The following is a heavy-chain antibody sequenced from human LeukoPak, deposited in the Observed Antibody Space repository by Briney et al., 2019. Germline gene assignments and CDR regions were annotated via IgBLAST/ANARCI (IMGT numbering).Heavy chain of an antibody. Sequence: SETLSLACTVSGGSISSYYWSWIRQPPGKGLEWIGYIYYSGSTNYNPSLKSRVTISVDTSKNQFSLKLSSVTAADTAVYYCARVGITGTTWWFDPWGQGTLVTVSS. CDR2: IYYSGST. D-gene: IGHD1-7*01. CDR1: GGSISSYY. V-gene: IGHV4-59*08. CDR3: ARVGITGTTWWFDP. J-gene: IGHJ5*02.